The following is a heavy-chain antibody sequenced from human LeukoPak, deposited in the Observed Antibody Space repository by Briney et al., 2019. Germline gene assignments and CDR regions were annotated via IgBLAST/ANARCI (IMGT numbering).Heavy chain of an antibody. Sequence: GESLKISCKGSGSSFTSYWIGWVRQMPGKGLEWMGIIYPGDSDTRYSPSFQGQVTISADKSISTAYLQWSSLKASDTAMYYCESLSSIAARPSNYFDYWGQGTLVTVSS. D-gene: IGHD6-6*01. J-gene: IGHJ4*02. V-gene: IGHV5-51*01. CDR2: IYPGDSDT. CDR3: ESLSSIAARPSNYFDY. CDR1: GSSFTSYW.